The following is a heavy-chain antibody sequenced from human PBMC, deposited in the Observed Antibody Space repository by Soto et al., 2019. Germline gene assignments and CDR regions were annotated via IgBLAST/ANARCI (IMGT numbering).Heavy chain of an antibody. D-gene: IGHD6-13*01. CDR1: GGSFRGYY. CDR2: INHSGST. CDR3: ARGGAAAGTGARDWFEP. Sequence: QVQLQQWGAGLLKPSETLSLTCAGYGGSFRGYYWSWIRQPPGQGLEWIGEINHSGSTNYNPSLKRRVTISVDTSKNQLSLRLTAVTAADTAVYYCARGGAAAGTGARDWFEPWGQGTLVTVSP. J-gene: IGHJ5*02. V-gene: IGHV4-34*01.